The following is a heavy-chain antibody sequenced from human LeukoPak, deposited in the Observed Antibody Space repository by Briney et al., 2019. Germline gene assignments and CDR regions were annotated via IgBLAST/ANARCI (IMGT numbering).Heavy chain of an antibody. CDR2: IIPILGIA. CDR1: GGTFSSYA. D-gene: IGHD6-19*01. V-gene: IGHV1-69*04. CDR3: AREDSSKWHGFED. Sequence: SVKVSCKASGGTFSSYAISWVRQAPGQGLEWMGRIIPILGIANYAQKFQGRVTITADKSTSTAYMELSSLRSEDTAVYYCAREDSSKWHGFEDWGQGTLVTVSS. J-gene: IGHJ4*02.